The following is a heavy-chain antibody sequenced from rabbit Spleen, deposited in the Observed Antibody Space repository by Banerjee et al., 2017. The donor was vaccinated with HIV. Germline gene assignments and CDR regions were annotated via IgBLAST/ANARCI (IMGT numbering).Heavy chain of an antibody. Sequence: QEQLVESGGGLVQPGGSLKLSCTASGFSFSSKAVMCWVRQAPGKGLEWIACTAGGRSTFTYYASWAKGRFTISKASSTTVTLQMTSLTAADTATYFCARDTATSFSTYGMDLWGPGTLVTVS. CDR2: TAGGRSTFT. CDR3: ARDTATSFSTYGMDL. V-gene: IGHV1S45*01. CDR1: GFSFSSKAV. J-gene: IGHJ6*01. D-gene: IGHD1-1*01.